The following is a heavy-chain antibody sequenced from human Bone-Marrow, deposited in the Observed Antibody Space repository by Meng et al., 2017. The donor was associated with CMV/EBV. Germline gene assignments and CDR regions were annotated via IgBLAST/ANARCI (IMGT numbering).Heavy chain of an antibody. J-gene: IGHJ6*02. D-gene: IGHD6-6*01. CDR2: IIPIFGTA. Sequence: SVKVSCKASGGTFSSYAISWVRQAPGQGLEWMGGIIPIFGTANYAQKFQGRVTITTDESTSTAYMELSSLRSEDTAVYYCARRGIAARPHYYYGMDVWGQGNTVTVSS. V-gene: IGHV1-69*05. CDR1: GGTFSSYA. CDR3: ARRGIAARPHYYYGMDV.